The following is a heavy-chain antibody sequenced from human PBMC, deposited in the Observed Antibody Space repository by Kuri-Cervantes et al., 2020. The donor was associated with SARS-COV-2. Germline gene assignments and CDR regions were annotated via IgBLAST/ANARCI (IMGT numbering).Heavy chain of an antibody. V-gene: IGHV3-23*01. J-gene: IGHJ4*02. CDR2: ISGSGGST. CDR1: GFTFSCYA. Sequence: GGSLRLSCAASGFTFSCYAMSWVRQAPGKGLEWVSAISGSGGSTYYADSVKGRFTISRDNSKNTLYLQMNSLRAEDTAVYYCAKILTPGYCSGGSCYLGDYWGQGTLVTVSS. D-gene: IGHD2-15*01. CDR3: AKILTPGYCSGGSCYLGDY.